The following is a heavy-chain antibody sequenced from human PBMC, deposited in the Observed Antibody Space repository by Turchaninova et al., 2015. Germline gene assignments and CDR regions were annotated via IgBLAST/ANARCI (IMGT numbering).Heavy chain of an antibody. D-gene: IGHD6-13*01. CDR3: ARELGVSIAAAGMGYFDY. CDR1: GDSVSSNSAA. J-gene: IGHJ4*02. V-gene: IGHV6-1*01. Sequence: QVQLQQSGPGLVKPSQTLSFTCAISGDSVSSNSAAWNWIRQSPSRGLEWLGRTYSRSKWYNDCAVSVKGRITINPDTSKNQCSLQLNSWTPEDKGVYYCARELGVSIAAAGMGYFDYWGQGTLFTVSS. CDR2: TYSRSKWYN.